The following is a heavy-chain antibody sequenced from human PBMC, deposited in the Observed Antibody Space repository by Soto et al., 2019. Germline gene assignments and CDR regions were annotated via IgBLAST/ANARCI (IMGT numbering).Heavy chain of an antibody. V-gene: IGHV3-30*18. Sequence: PGGSLRLSCAASGFTFSSYGMHWVRQAPGKGLEWVAVISYDGSNKYYADSVKGRFTISRDNSKNTLYLQMNSLRAEDTAVYYCAKDFSPSSTSWDFDYWGQGTLVTVSS. CDR2: ISYDGSNK. J-gene: IGHJ4*02. CDR1: GFTFSSYG. D-gene: IGHD3-10*01. CDR3: AKDFSPSSTSWDFDY.